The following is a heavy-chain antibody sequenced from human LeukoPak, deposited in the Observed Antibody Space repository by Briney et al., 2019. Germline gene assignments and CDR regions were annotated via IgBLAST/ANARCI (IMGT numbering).Heavy chain of an antibody. CDR1: GFTFRSYA. Sequence: GGSLRLSCAASGFTFRSYAMSWVRQAPGKGLEWVSSISGSGGNPYYADSVKGRFTISRDNSKNSLYLQMNSLRAEDTAVYYCARVDYGDYLIDYWGQGTLVTVSS. CDR3: ARVDYGDYLIDY. CDR2: ISGSGGNP. V-gene: IGHV3-23*01. D-gene: IGHD4-17*01. J-gene: IGHJ4*02.